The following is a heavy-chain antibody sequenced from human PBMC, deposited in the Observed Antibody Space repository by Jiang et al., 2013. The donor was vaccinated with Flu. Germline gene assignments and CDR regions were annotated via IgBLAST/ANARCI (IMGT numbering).Heavy chain of an antibody. CDR3: ASQHWDHGVGSYYMSH. CDR2: IYYSGTT. CDR1: GGSIISEKSY. D-gene: IGHD3-10*01. V-gene: IGHV4-39*07. J-gene: IGHJ4*02. Sequence: PGLVKPSETLSLSCTVSGGSIISEKSYWGWIRQPPGKGLEWIRSIYYSGTTYYNPSLKNRVTISVDTSKKQFSLKLSSVTAADTAVYYCASQHWDHGVGSYYMSHWGQGTLVTVSS.